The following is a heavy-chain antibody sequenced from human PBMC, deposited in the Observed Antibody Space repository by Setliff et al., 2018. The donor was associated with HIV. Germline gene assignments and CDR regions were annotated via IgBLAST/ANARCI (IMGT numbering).Heavy chain of an antibody. CDR3: ARHGEDH. CDR1: GFPLSNYW. J-gene: IGHJ4*02. V-gene: IGHV3-7*03. D-gene: IGHD3-10*01. CDR2: VKPDGSEK. Sequence: GGSLRLSCAASGFPLSNYWISWVRQAPGKGLEWVASVKPDGSEKYYVDSVKGRFTISRDNTKNSLSLQMNSLRLDDTAVYYCARHGEDHWGQGTLVTVSS.